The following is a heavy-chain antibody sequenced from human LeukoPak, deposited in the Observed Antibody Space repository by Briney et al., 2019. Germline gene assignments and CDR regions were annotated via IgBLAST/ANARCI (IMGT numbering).Heavy chain of an antibody. J-gene: IGHJ3*02. D-gene: IGHD3-10*01. V-gene: IGHV1-69*13. CDR3: ARIPVKWLGLADDAFDI. CDR2: IIPIFGTA. CDR1: GYTFTSYG. Sequence: GASVKVSCKASGYTFTSYGISWVRQAPGQGLEWMGGIIPIFGTANYAQKFQGRVTITADESTSTAYMELSSLRSEDTAVYYCARIPVKWLGLADDAFDIWGQGTMVTVSS.